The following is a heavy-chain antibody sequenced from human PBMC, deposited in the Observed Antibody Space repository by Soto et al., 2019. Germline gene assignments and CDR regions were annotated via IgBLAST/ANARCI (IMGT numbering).Heavy chain of an antibody. D-gene: IGHD2-2*01. CDR1: GFTFSDYY. CDR3: ARAPSGSGGSTSLYDH. Sequence: SGGSLRLSCAASGFTFSDYYMSWIRQSPGKGLEWLSYISSSGSAIYYADSVKGRFTVSRDNAKSSLFLQMNSLRAEDTAVYYCARAPSGSGGSTSLYDHWGQGTLVTVSS. V-gene: IGHV3-11*01. J-gene: IGHJ5*02. CDR2: ISSSGSAI.